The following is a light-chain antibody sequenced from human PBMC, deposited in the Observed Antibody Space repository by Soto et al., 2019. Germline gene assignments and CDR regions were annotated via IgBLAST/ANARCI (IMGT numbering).Light chain of an antibody. V-gene: IGKV3D-15*01. J-gene: IGKJ4*01. CDR1: QSVSSY. CDR3: QQLSRYPST. CDR2: DAS. Sequence: EIVMTQSPATPAVSPGDRVTLSCRASQSVSSYLAWYQQKPGQAPRLLIYDASNRATGIPARFSGSGSGTDFTLTISGLQPEDFATYYCQQLSRYPSTFGGGTKVDIK.